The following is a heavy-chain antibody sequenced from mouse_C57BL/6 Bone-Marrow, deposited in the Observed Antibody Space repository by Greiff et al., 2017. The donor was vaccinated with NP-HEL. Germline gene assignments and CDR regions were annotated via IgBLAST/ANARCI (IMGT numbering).Heavy chain of an antibody. J-gene: IGHJ3*01. CDR3: ARDARGDPFAY. CDR2: SRNKANDYTT. V-gene: IGHV7-1*01. D-gene: IGHD3-3*01. Sequence: EVQLVESGGGLVQSGRSLRLSCATSGFTFSDFYMEWVRQAPGKGLEWIAASRNKANDYTTEYSASVKGRFIVSRDTSQSILYLQMNALRAEDTAIYYCARDARGDPFAYWGQGTLVTVSA. CDR1: GFTFSDFY.